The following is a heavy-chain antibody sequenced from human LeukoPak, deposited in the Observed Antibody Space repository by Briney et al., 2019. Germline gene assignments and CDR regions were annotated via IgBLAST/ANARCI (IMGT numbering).Heavy chain of an antibody. D-gene: IGHD3-22*01. CDR2: MNPNSGNT. CDR1: GCTFTSYD. CDR3: ARGPFRGTYYYDSSGYYLFDY. V-gene: IGHV1-8*01. J-gene: IGHJ4*02. Sequence: ASVKVSCKASGCTFTSYDINWVRQATGQGLEWMGWMNPNSGNTGYAQKFQGRVTMTRNTSISTAYMELSSLRSEDTAVYYCARGPFRGTYYYDSSGYYLFDYWGQGTLVTVSS.